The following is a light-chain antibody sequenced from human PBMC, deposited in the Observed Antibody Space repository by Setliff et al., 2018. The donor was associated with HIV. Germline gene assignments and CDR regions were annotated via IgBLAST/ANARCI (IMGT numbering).Light chain of an antibody. CDR3: QSFDNTLGASGV. V-gene: IGLV1-40*01. Sequence: QSVLTQPPSVSAAPGQKVTISCSGSSSNIGAGYDVHWYQQFPGEAPRLLIYRNVNRPSGVPDRYSGSKSGTSASLAITGLQAEDEALYYCQSFDNTLGASGVFGGGTKVTVL. CDR1: SSNIGAGYD. CDR2: RNV. J-gene: IGLJ3*02.